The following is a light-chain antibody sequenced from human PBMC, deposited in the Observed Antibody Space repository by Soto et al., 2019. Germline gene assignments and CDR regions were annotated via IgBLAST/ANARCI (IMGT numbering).Light chain of an antibody. J-gene: IGKJ5*01. V-gene: IGKV1-33*01. Sequence: DIQMTQSPSSLSGSIGDRFAITCHASQNITNNLSWYQQKPGKAPNLLIYHASKLAKGVTSRFSGSGSGTDFSFIITSLQREDLATYYCQQYYGLPPLTFGQGTRLEIK. CDR3: QQYYGLPPLT. CDR2: HAS. CDR1: QNITNN.